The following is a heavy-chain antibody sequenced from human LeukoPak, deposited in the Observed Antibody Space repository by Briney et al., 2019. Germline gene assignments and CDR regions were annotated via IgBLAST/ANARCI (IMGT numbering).Heavy chain of an antibody. V-gene: IGHV3-30*03. J-gene: IGHJ4*02. CDR1: GFTFSSYG. Sequence: PGGSLRLSCAASGFTFSSYGMHWVRQAPGKGLEWVAGISYDGSNKYYAESVQGRFTISRDNSNNTLYLQMDSLRTEDTAVYYCAREQVYYDILTGYPTDDYWGQGTLVTVSS. CDR2: ISYDGSNK. CDR3: AREQVYYDILTGYPTDDY. D-gene: IGHD3-9*01.